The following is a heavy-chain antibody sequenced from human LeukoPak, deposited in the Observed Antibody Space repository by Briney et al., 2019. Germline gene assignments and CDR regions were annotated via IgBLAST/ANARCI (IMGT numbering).Heavy chain of an antibody. CDR2: IYYGGTT. V-gene: IGHV4-39*01. CDR1: GGXISSSNYY. J-gene: IGHJ5*02. Sequence: PSETLSLTCTVSGGXISSSNYYWGWIRQPPGKGLVWIGSIYYGGTTYYNPSLKSRVTISVDTSKNQFSLKLSSVTAADTAVYFCAGVRGIISRNWFDPWGHGTLVTVSS. D-gene: IGHD3-10*01. CDR3: AGVRGIISRNWFDP.